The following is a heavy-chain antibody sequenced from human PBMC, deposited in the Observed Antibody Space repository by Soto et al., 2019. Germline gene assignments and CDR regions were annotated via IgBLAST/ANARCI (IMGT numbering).Heavy chain of an antibody. CDR3: GRGGDMVVVPAAQPLYYFDY. CDR1: GGSISSYY. Sequence: SETLSLTCTVSGGSISSYYWSWIRQPPGKGLEWIGYIYYSGSTNYNPSLKSRDTISVDTAKNQISLKLSSVIGAYTAVSYCGRGGDMVVVPAAQPLYYFDYWGKGTLVTVSS. CDR2: IYYSGST. J-gene: IGHJ4*02. V-gene: IGHV4-59*01. D-gene: IGHD2-2*01.